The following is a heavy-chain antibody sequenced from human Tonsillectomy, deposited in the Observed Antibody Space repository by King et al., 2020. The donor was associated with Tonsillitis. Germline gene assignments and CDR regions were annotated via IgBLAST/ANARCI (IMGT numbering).Heavy chain of an antibody. J-gene: IGHJ6*03. CDR1: GGTFSSYA. V-gene: IGHV1-69*01. D-gene: IGHD3-3*01. CDR2: SIPIFGTA. CDR3: ARVSGRFLEWLPYYYMDV. Sequence: QLVQSGAEVKKPGSSVKVSCKASGGTFSSYAISWVRQAPGQGLEWMGGSIPIFGTANYAQKFQGRVTITADESTSTAYMELSSLRSEDTAVYYCARVSGRFLEWLPYYYMDVWGKGTTVTVSS.